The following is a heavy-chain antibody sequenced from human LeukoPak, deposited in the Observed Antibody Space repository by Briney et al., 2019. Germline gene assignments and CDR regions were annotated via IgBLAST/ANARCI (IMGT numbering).Heavy chain of an antibody. V-gene: IGHV3-48*01. J-gene: IGHJ3*02. CDR3: ARVLLERPGIDSFDI. CDR2: LSRSTSTI. Sequence: AGGSLGLSCAASGFTLSSYSMEWVRQAPGEGLEWVSHLSRSTSTIYYADSVKGRFTISRDNAKNSLYLQMNSLRAEDTAIYYCARVLLERPGIDSFDIWGRGTMVTVSS. CDR1: GFTLSSYS. D-gene: IGHD1-1*01.